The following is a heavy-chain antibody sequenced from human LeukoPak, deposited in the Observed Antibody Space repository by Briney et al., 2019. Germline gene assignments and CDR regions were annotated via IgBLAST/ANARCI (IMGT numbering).Heavy chain of an antibody. V-gene: IGHV3-23*01. Sequence: GGSLRLSCAASGFTFSSYAVSWVRQAPGKGLEWVSAISGSGGSTYYADSVKGRFTISRDNSKNTLYLQMNSLRAEDAAVYYCAKHNGDSCYSPSDYWGQGALVTVSS. CDR1: GFTFSSYA. J-gene: IGHJ4*02. CDR2: ISGSGGST. D-gene: IGHD2-15*01. CDR3: AKHNGDSCYSPSDY.